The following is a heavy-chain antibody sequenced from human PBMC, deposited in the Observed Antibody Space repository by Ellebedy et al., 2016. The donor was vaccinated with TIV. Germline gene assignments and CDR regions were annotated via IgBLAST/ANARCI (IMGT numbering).Heavy chain of an antibody. CDR1: GFSLSTSGMC. CDR2: IDWDDDK. CDR3: ARFIESLDAFDI. Sequence: SGPTLVKPTQTLTLTCTFSGFSLSTSGMCVSWIRQPPGKALEWLARIDWDDDKYYSTSLKTRLTISKDTTKNQVVLTMTDMDPVDTATYYCARFIESLDAFDIWGQGTMVTVSS. V-gene: IGHV2-70*11. J-gene: IGHJ3*02. D-gene: IGHD1-26*01.